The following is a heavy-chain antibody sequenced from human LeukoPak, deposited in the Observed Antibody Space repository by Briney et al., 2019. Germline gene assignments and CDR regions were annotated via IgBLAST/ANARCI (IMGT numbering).Heavy chain of an antibody. D-gene: IGHD3-3*01. CDR1: GFTFSSYA. V-gene: IGHV3-23*01. J-gene: IGHJ6*02. CDR2: ISGSGGST. CDR3: ASEAESPILTIFGVVRYYGMDV. Sequence: GGYLRLYCAASGFTFSSYAMSWVRQAPGKGLKWVSAISGSGGSTYYADSVKGRFNISRDNDKNSLYLQMNSLRAEDTAVYYCASEAESPILTIFGVVRYYGMDVWGQGTTVTVSS.